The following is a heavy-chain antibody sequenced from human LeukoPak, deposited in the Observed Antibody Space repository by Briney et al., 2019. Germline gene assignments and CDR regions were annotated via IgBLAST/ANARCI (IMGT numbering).Heavy chain of an antibody. CDR3: ARGAYDFWSGPGY. D-gene: IGHD3-3*01. CDR2: IYYSGST. V-gene: IGHV4-59*01. J-gene: IGHJ4*02. Sequence: SETLSLTCTVSGGSISSYYWSWIRQPPGKGLEWIGYIYYSGSTNYNPSLKSRVTISVDTSKNQFSLKLSSVTAADTVVYYCARGAYDFWSGPGYWGQGTLVTVSS. CDR1: GGSISSYY.